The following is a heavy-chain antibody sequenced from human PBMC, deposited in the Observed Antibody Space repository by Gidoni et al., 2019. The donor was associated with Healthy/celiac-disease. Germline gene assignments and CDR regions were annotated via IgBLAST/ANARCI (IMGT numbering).Heavy chain of an antibody. CDR1: GFTFSSYG. D-gene: IGHD2-2*01. Sequence: QVQLVESGGGVVQPGRSLRFSCAASGFTFSSYGMHWVRQAPGKGLEWVAVISYDGSNKYYADSVKGRFTISRDNSKNTLYLQMNSLRAEDTAVYYCAKAAVYQLLRLDYWGQGTLVTVSS. V-gene: IGHV3-30*18. CDR3: AKAAVYQLLRLDY. J-gene: IGHJ4*02. CDR2: ISYDGSNK.